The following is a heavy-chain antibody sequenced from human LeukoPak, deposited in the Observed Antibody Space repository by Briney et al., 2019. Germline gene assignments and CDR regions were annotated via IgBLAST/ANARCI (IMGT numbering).Heavy chain of an antibody. Sequence: ASVKVSCKASGYTFTSYAMHWVRQAPGQRLEWMGWISVGNGNTKYSQKFQGRVTITRDTSASSVYMELSSLRSEDTAVFYCAREFKALDYWGQGTLVTVSS. CDR1: GYTFTSYA. J-gene: IGHJ4*02. CDR3: AREFKALDY. V-gene: IGHV1-3*01. CDR2: ISVGNGNT.